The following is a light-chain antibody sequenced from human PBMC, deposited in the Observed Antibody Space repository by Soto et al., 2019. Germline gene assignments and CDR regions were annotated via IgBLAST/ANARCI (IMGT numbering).Light chain of an antibody. J-gene: IGKJ3*01. CDR3: QQYGSS. CDR2: GAS. V-gene: IGKV3-20*01. Sequence: EIVLTQSPGTLSLSPGERATLSCRASQSVSSSYLAWYQQKPGQAPRLLIYGASSRATGIPDRFSGSGSGTDFTLTISRLEPEDFAVYYCQQYGSSFXPGTKVDIK. CDR1: QSVSSSY.